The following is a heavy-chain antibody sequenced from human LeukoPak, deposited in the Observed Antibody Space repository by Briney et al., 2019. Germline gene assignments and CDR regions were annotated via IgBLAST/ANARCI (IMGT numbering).Heavy chain of an antibody. CDR2: ISYDGSNK. Sequence: GGSLRLSCAASGFTFSSYGMHWVRQAPGKGLEWVAVISYDGSNKYYADSVKGRFTLSRDNSKNTLYLQMNSLRAEDTAVYYCANNFDYWGQGTLVTVSS. V-gene: IGHV3-30*18. CDR1: GFTFSSYG. CDR3: ANNFDY. J-gene: IGHJ4*02.